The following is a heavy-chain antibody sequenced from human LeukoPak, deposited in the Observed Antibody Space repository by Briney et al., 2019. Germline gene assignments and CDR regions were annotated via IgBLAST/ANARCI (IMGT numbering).Heavy chain of an antibody. J-gene: IGHJ4*02. CDR2: IFYSGDT. Sequence: SETLSLTCTVSGGSISSSSYYWGWIRQPPGKGLEWIGSIFYSGDTYYNASLKSRVTISVDTSKKHFSLKLTSVTSADTAVYYCARRTSGGGLFDYWGQGTPVTVSS. D-gene: IGHD3-10*01. V-gene: IGHV4-39*02. CDR1: GGSISSSSYY. CDR3: ARRTSGGGLFDY.